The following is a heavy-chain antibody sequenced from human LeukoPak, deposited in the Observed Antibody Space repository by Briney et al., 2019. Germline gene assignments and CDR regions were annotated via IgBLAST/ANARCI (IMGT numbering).Heavy chain of an antibody. CDR1: GYTFTSYY. CDR2: INPSGGST. Sequence: ASVKVSCKSSGYTFTSYYMYWVRQAPGQGLEWMGIINPSGGSTSYAQKFQGRVTMTRDTSTSTVYMELSSLRSEVTAVYYYARDSGMVRGTVDYWGQGTLVTVSS. D-gene: IGHD3-10*01. CDR3: ARDSGMVRGTVDY. V-gene: IGHV1-46*01. J-gene: IGHJ4*02.